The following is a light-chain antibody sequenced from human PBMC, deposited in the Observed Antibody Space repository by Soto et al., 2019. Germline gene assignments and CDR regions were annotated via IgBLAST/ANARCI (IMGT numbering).Light chain of an antibody. J-gene: IGKJ1*01. V-gene: IGKV3-15*01. CDR2: GAS. CDR3: QQRSNWPIT. CDR1: QSVSSN. Sequence: EIVMTQSPATLSVSPGERATLSCRASQSVSSNLAWYQQKPGQAPRLLIHGASTRATGIPARFSGSGSGTEFTLTISSLQSEDFAVYYCQQRSNWPITFGQGTKVDIK.